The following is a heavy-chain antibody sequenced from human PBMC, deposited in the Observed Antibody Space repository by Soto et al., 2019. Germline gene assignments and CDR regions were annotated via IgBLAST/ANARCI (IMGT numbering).Heavy chain of an antibody. D-gene: IGHD5-12*01. J-gene: IGHJ6*02. CDR1: GYTFTSHG. CDR2: SSADNGDT. Sequence: QVQLVQSGAVVKKPGASVKVSCKGSGYTFTSHGITWVRQAPGQGLEWMGWSSADNGDTKYAQKVQGRVTMTTETSTSTAYMELRSLRFDDTAIYYCARPRKWLRSGGMDVWGQGTTVTVSS. V-gene: IGHV1-18*01. CDR3: ARPRKWLRSGGMDV.